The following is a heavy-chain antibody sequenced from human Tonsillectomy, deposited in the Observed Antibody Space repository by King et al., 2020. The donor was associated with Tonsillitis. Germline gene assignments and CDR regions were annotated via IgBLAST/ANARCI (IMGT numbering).Heavy chain of an antibody. D-gene: IGHD4-23*01. CDR1: CGSISSYY. Sequence: MQLQESGPGLVKPSETLSLTCTVSCGSISSYYWSWIRQPPGEGLECIGYSYYSGSTTYNPSLKIRVTISVDTSKNQFSLKLSSVTAADTAVYYCARDLGYGGNSGAFDIWGQGTMVTVSS. J-gene: IGHJ3*02. CDR2: SYYSGST. V-gene: IGHV4-59*01. CDR3: ARDLGYGGNSGAFDI.